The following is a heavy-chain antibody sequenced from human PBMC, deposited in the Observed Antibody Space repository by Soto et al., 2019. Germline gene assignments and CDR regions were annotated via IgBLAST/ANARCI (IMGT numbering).Heavy chain of an antibody. Sequence: VQLVESGGGVVQPGRSLRLSCAASGFTFSSYAMHWVRQAPGKGLEWVAVISYDGSNKYYADSVKGRFTISRDNSKNTLYLQMNSLRAEDTAVYYCARDRRGYCSGGSCYETGYWGQGTLVTVSS. V-gene: IGHV3-30-3*01. D-gene: IGHD2-15*01. CDR3: ARDRRGYCSGGSCYETGY. J-gene: IGHJ4*02. CDR2: ISYDGSNK. CDR1: GFTFSSYA.